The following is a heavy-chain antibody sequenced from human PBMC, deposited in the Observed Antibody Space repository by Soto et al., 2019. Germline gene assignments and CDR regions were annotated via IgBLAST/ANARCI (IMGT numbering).Heavy chain of an antibody. D-gene: IGHD1-20*01. V-gene: IGHV1-18*01. Sequence: QVQLVQSGAEVKKPGASVKVSCKASGYTFTSYGISWVRQAPGQWLEWMGWISAYNGNTNYAQKLQGRVTMTTDTSTSTADMELRSLRSDDTAVYYCARTGITGTDYYYYGMDVWGQGTTVTVPS. J-gene: IGHJ6*02. CDR3: ARTGITGTDYYYYGMDV. CDR1: GYTFTSYG. CDR2: ISAYNGNT.